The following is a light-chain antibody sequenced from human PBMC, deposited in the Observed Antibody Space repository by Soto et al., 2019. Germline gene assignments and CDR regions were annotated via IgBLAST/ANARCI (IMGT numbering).Light chain of an antibody. CDR3: SSYAGSNYYV. CDR1: SSDVGGYNY. J-gene: IGLJ1*01. Sequence: QSALTQPPSASGSPGQSVTISCTGTSSDVGGYNYVSWFQQHPGEAPKLMIYDVSKRPSGVPDRFSGSKSGNTASLTVSGLQAEDEADYYCSSYAGSNYYVFGTGTKVTV. V-gene: IGLV2-8*01. CDR2: DVS.